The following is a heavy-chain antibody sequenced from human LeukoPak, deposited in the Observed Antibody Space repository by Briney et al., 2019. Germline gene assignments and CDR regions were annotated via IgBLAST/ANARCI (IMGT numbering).Heavy chain of an antibody. V-gene: IGHV4-34*01. J-gene: IGHJ4*02. CDR3: ARALDSSGYYYHIQSFDY. CDR1: GGSFSGYY. Sequence: SETLSLTCAVYGGSFSGYYWSWIRQSPGKGLEWIGEINHSGSTNYNPSLKSRVTISVDTSKNQFSLKLSSVTAADTAVYYCARALDSSGYYYHIQSFDYWGQGTLITVSS. D-gene: IGHD3-22*01. CDR2: INHSGST.